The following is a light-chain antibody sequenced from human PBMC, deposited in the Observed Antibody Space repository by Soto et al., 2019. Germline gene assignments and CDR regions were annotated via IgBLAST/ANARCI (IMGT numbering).Light chain of an antibody. J-gene: IGKJ4*01. Sequence: EIVLTQSPATLSLSPGERATLSCRASQSVSSYLAWYQQKPGQAPRLLIYDASNRATGIPARFSGSGSGTDFPLTISSLEPEHFAVYYGQQRSNWPPLTFGGGTKVEI. CDR2: DAS. CDR1: QSVSSY. CDR3: QQRSNWPPLT. V-gene: IGKV3-11*01.